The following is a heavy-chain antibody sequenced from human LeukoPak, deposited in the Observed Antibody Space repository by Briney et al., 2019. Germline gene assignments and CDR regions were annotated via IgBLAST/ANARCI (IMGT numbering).Heavy chain of an antibody. CDR2: ISGSGVST. D-gene: IGHD2-21*01. J-gene: IGHJ6*02. CDR1: GFTFSSHA. CDR3: AKTLIASLNYAMDV. V-gene: IGHV3-23*01. Sequence: GGSLRLSCAPSGFTFSSHAMSWVRQAPGKGLEWVSVISGSGVSTYYADSVKGRFTISRDNSKNTLYLQMNSLRAEDTAVYYCAKTLIASLNYAMDVWGQGTTVTVSS.